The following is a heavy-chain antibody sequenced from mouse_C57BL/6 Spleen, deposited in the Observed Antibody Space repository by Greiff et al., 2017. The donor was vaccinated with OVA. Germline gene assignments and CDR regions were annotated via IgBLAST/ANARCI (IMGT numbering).Heavy chain of an antibody. CDR3: ARHRYYYGSSYGYFDV. D-gene: IGHD1-1*01. CDR2: ISGGGGNT. CDR1: GFTFSSYT. Sequence: DVKLVESGGGLVKPGGSLKLSCAASGFTFSSYTMSWVRQTPEKRLEWVATISGGGGNTYYPDSVKGRFTISRDNATNTLYLQMSSLRSEDTALYYCARHRYYYGSSYGYFDVWGTGTTVTVSS. V-gene: IGHV5-9*01. J-gene: IGHJ1*03.